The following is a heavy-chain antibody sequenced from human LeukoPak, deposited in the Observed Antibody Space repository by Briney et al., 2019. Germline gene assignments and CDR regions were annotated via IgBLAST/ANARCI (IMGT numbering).Heavy chain of an antibody. V-gene: IGHV4-31*03. CDR2: IYYSGST. J-gene: IGHJ4*02. D-gene: IGHD3-10*01. CDR3: ARMTASGGNYDY. CDR1: GDSINSLDL. Sequence: SETLSLTCTVSGDSINSLDLWSWIRQHPGKGLEWIGYIYYSGSTYYNPSLKSRVTISVDTSKNQFSLKLSSVTAADTAVYYCARMTASGGNYDYWGQGTLVTVSS.